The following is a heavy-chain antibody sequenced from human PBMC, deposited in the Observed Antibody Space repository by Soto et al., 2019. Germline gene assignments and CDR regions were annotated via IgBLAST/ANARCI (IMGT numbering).Heavy chain of an antibody. J-gene: IGHJ6*02. CDR3: ATVSGYMILVPTEYYYGMDV. V-gene: IGHV1-24*01. CDR2: FDPEDGET. Sequence: ASVKVSCKVSEYTLTELSMHWVRQAPGKGLEWMGGFDPEDGETIYAQKFQGRVTMTEDTSTDTAYMELSSLRSEDTAVYYCATVSGYMILVPTEYYYGMDVWGQGTTVTVS. D-gene: IGHD3-22*01. CDR1: EYTLTELS.